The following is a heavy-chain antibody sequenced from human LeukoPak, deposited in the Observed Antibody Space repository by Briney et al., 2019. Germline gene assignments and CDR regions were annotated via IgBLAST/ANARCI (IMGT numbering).Heavy chain of an antibody. V-gene: IGHV3-21*01. D-gene: IGHD4-23*01. J-gene: IGHJ4*02. Sequence: PGGSLRLSCAASGFTFSNYDMNWVRQAPGQGLEWVSLFSSIGSYRYYADSVKGRFTISRDNAKSSLYLHMNSLRPGDTAIYYCVRGATAVTRHLDYWGQGTLVTVSS. CDR1: GFTFSNYD. CDR3: VRGATAVTRHLDY. CDR2: FSSIGSYR.